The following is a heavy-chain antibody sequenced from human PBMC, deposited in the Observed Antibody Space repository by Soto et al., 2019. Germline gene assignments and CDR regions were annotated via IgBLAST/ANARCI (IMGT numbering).Heavy chain of an antibody. J-gene: IGHJ4*02. D-gene: IGHD4-17*01. CDR1: GFTFSSYG. CDR3: ANGPKDYGDLPTYFDY. Sequence: GGSLRLSCAASGFTFSSYGMHWVRQAPGKGLEWVAVISYDGSNKYYADSVKGRFTISRDNSKNTLYLQMNSLRAEDTAVYYCANGPKDYGDLPTYFDYWGQGTLVTVSS. V-gene: IGHV3-30*18. CDR2: ISYDGSNK.